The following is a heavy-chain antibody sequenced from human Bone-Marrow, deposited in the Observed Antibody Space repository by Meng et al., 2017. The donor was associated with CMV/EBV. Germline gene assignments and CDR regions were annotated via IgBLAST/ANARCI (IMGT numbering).Heavy chain of an antibody. V-gene: IGHV3-30*04. D-gene: IGHD5/OR15-5a*01. CDR1: GYSFGNYA. CDR2: ISFDGNNR. Sequence: GGSLRLSCAGSGYSFGNYAMHWVRQAPGKGLGWVSVISFDGNNRDYTDSVKGRFTISRDNSENTLYLQMDSLGPEDTAVYFCARARIHPPKALSPYLDYWGQGTLVTVSS. J-gene: IGHJ4*02. CDR3: ARARIHPPKALSPYLDY.